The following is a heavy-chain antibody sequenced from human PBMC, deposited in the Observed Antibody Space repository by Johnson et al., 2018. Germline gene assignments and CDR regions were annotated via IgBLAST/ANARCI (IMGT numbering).Heavy chain of an antibody. CDR2: IIPILGIA. CDR1: GDTFSSYT. CDR3: ARGILTGDDAFDF. D-gene: IGHD7-27*01. V-gene: IGHV1-69*04. Sequence: QVQLVQSGAEVKKPGSSVKVSCKTSGDTFSSYTISWVRQAPGQGLEWMGRIIPILGIANYAQTFQGRVTITAEKSTSTAFMELKSLRSEGTAVYYCARGILTGDDAFDFWGQGTMVTVSS. J-gene: IGHJ3*01.